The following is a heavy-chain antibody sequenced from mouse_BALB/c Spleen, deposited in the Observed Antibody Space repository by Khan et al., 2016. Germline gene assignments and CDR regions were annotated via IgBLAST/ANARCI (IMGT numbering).Heavy chain of an antibody. D-gene: IGHD1-1*01. CDR3: ASPYGSSYVGFAY. V-gene: IGHV1S34*01. CDR1: GYSFTGYY. CDR2: ITSYNGAT. Sequence: LVKTGASVKISCKASGYSFTGYYMHWVKQSHGKSIEWIGYITSYNGATSYNQKFKGKATFTVDISYCTAYMQCNSLTSEGSAVYDCASPYGSSYVGFAYWGQGTLVTVSA. J-gene: IGHJ3*01.